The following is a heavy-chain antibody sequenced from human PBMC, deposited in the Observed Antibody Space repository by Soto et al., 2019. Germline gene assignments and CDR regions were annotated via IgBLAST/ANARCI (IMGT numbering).Heavy chain of an antibody. CDR2: VSGGGGRT. Sequence: PVGSLRLSCAASGFTFSSYAMNWVRQAPGKGLEWVAGVSGGGGRTYYADSVRGRFTVSRDNSNSTVYLQMHSLRAEDTAIYFCAKEGPSRVVVAATRYFDRWGQGTLVTVSS. CDR3: AKEGPSRVVVAATRYFDR. J-gene: IGHJ4*03. D-gene: IGHD2-15*01. CDR1: GFTFSSYA. V-gene: IGHV3-23*01.